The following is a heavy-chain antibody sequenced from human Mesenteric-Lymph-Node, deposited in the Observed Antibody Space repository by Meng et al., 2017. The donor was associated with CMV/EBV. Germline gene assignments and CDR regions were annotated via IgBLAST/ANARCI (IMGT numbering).Heavy chain of an antibody. Sequence: ASVKVSCKASGYTFTSYGISWVRQAPGQGLEWMGWINPNSGDTNYAQKFQGRVTMTRDTSISTAYMELSRLRSDDTAVYYCARPSGSYYELDYWGQGTLVTVSS. CDR3: ARPSGSYYELDY. CDR2: INPNSGDT. CDR1: GYTFTSYG. V-gene: IGHV1-2*02. D-gene: IGHD1-26*01. J-gene: IGHJ4*02.